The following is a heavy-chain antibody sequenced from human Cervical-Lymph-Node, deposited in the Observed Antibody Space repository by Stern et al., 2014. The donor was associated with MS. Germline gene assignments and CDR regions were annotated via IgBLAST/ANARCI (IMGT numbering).Heavy chain of an antibody. Sequence: QLQLQESGPGLVKPSGTLSLTCAVSGDSISSSNWWSWVRQSPGKGLERDGDIYHAGTTNYNSPLKRRPTISADNSKTQFSLKLTSVTAADTAVYYCVRALGSSSFRYWFDPWGQGTLVIVSS. D-gene: IGHD6-13*01. J-gene: IGHJ5*02. CDR1: GDSISSSNW. V-gene: IGHV4-4*02. CDR2: IYHAGTT. CDR3: VRALGSSSFRYWFDP.